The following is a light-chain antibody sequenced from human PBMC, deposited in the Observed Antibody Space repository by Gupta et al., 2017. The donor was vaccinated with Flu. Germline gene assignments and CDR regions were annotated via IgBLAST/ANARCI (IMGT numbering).Light chain of an antibody. V-gene: IGKV3-11*01. J-gene: IGKJ2*01. CDR1: QSVRSY. Sequence: GERATLSCRASQSVRSYLAWYQQKPGQAPRLLSYDATNRAAGIPARFSGTGSGTDFTLTISSLEPEDFAVYYCQQRSNWLYTFGQGTKLEIK. CDR3: QQRSNWLYT. CDR2: DAT.